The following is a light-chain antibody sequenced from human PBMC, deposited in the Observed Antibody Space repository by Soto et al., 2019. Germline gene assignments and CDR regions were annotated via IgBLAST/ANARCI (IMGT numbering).Light chain of an antibody. CDR1: SSDVGGYNY. CDR3: SSYTSNYNLV. J-gene: IGLJ2*01. CDR2: DVS. V-gene: IGLV2-14*03. Sequence: QSALTQPASVSGSPGQSITISCTGTSSDVGGYNYVSWYQQHPGKAPKLMIYDVSNRPSGVSNRFSGSKSGNTASLTISGLQAEDEADYYCSSYTSNYNLVFGGGTKLTVL.